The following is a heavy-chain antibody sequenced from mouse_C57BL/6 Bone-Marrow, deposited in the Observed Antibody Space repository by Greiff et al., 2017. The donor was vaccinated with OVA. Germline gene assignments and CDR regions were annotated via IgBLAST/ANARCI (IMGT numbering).Heavy chain of an antibody. V-gene: IGHV1-54*01. CDR2: INPGSGGT. Sequence: QVQLKESGAELVRPGTSVKVSCKASGYAFTNYLIEWVKQRPGQGLEWIGVINPGSGGTNYNEKFKGKATMTADKSSSTAYMQLSSLTSEDSAVYFGERRTSLPIYDGYYGWYFDVWGTGTTVTVSS. J-gene: IGHJ1*03. CDR1: GYAFTNYL. CDR3: ERRTSLPIYDGYYGWYFDV. D-gene: IGHD2-3*01.